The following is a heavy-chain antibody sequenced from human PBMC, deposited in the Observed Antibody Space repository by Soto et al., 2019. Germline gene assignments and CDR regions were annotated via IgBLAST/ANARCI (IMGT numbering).Heavy chain of an antibody. CDR2: INPNSGGT. J-gene: IGHJ3*02. CDR1: GYTFTGND. CDR3: ARDRFPVGYSWAWVSRAFDI. V-gene: IGHV1-2*02. Sequence: AVKLSCEASGYTFTGNDMHWVRPAPGQGLEWMGWINPNSGGTNYAQKFQGRVTMTRETSISTAYMELSRLRSDDTAVYYCARDRFPVGYSWAWVSRAFDIWG. D-gene: IGHD6-13*01.